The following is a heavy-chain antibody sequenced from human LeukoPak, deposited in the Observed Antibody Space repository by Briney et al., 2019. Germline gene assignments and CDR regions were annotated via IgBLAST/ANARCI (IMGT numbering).Heavy chain of an antibody. D-gene: IGHD4-17*01. CDR3: AKAPLLTTVTHFDY. CDR2: ISCDGRNK. Sequence: GGSLRLSCGASGFTFSNYGIHWVRQAPGKGLEWVTVISCDGRNKYYADSVKGRFTISRDNSKNTQYLQMNSLRAEDTAVYYCAKAPLLTTVTHFDYWGQGTLVTVSS. V-gene: IGHV3-30*18. CDR1: GFTFSNYG. J-gene: IGHJ4*02.